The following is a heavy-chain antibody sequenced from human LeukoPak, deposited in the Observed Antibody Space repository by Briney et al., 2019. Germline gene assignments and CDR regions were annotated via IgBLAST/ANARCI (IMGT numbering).Heavy chain of an antibody. CDR1: GFTFTSYW. Sequence: GESLKISCKGSGFTFTSYWIGWVRQVPGKGLEWMGIIYPGDSDTRYSPSFQGQVTISADKSISTAYLQWSSLKASDTAMYYCARWGRSWPSVNDYWGQGTLVTVSS. J-gene: IGHJ4*02. V-gene: IGHV5-51*01. D-gene: IGHD3-10*01. CDR3: ARWGRSWPSVNDY. CDR2: IYPGDSDT.